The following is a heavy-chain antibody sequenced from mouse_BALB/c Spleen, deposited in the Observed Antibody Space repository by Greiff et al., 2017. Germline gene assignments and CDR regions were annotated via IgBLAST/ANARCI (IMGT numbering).Heavy chain of an antibody. D-gene: IGHD4-1*01. CDR1: GFTFSSFG. CDR2: ISSGSSTI. J-gene: IGHJ4*01. CDR3: ARWELDY. V-gene: IGHV5-17*02. Sequence: EVQVVESGGGLVQPGGSRKLSCAASGFTFSSFGMHWVRQAPEKGLEWVAYISSGSSTIYYADTVKGRFTISRDNPKNTLFLQMTSLRSEDTAMYYCARWELDYWGQGTSVTVSS.